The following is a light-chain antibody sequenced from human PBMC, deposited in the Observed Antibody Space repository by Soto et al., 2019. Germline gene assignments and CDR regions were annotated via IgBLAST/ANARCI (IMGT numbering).Light chain of an antibody. J-gene: IGLJ3*02. CDR3: QSYESGWGV. Sequence: QPVLTQPPSVSGAPGQRVTISCTGSNSNIGAGYDVHWYQQYPGTAPKLLIYSNTNRPSGVPDRFSASKSGTSASLAITGLQAEDEAYYYCQSYESGWGVFGGGTKVTVL. V-gene: IGLV1-40*01. CDR1: NSNIGAGYD. CDR2: SNT.